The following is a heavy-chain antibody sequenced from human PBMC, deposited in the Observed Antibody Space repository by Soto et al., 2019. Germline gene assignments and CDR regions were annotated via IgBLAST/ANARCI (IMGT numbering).Heavy chain of an antibody. V-gene: IGHV1-46*01. CDR2: INPSAGST. CDR3: ARDLTAIGISQFYFDY. D-gene: IGHD5-18*01. CDR1: GHTFSTYS. J-gene: IGHJ4*02. Sequence: VASVKVSCKASGHTFSTYSLHWVRQAPGQGLEWVGLINPSAGSTTYAQKFQGRVTMTRDASTSTIYMELSSLRSEDTAVYYCARDLTAIGISQFYFDYWGQGTLVTVSS.